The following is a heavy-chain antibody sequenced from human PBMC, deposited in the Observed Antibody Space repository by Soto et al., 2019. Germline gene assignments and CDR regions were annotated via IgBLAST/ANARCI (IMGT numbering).Heavy chain of an antibody. V-gene: IGHV3-48*02. CDR1: GFAFSSYG. D-gene: IGHD4-17*01. CDR2: ISSSSDTT. CDR3: AARRRGDYAIFGYGMDV. Sequence: HPGGSLRLSCAGSGFAFSSYGMYWVRQAPGKGLEWVSYISSSSDTTYYADSVKGRFTISRDNAKNSLYLHMNSLRDEDTAVYYCAARRRGDYAIFGYGMDVWGQGTTVTVSS. J-gene: IGHJ6*02.